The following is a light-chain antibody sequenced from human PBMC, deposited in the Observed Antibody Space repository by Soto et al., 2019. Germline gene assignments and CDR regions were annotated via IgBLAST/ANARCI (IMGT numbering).Light chain of an antibody. Sequence: QSVLTQPPSASGTPGQRVTISCSGSSSNIGSNTVNWYQQLPGTAPKLLIHSNNQRPSGVPDRFSDSKSGTSASLAISGLQSEYEADYYCAAWDDRLNGPVFGGGTKLTVL. V-gene: IGLV1-44*01. CDR2: SNN. CDR1: SSNIGSNT. CDR3: AAWDDRLNGPV. J-gene: IGLJ2*01.